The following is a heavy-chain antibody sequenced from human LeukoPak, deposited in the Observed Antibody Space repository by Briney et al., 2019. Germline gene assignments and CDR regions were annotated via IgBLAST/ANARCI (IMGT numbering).Heavy chain of an antibody. CDR2: IYTSGST. Sequence: SETLSLTCTVSGGSISSYYWRWIRQPPGKGLEWIGCIYTSGSTNYNPSLKSRASISVATSKTQFSLKLSSVTAAETAVYYCARQTVTRAVDYWGPGSLVSVSS. J-gene: IGHJ4*02. D-gene: IGHD4-17*01. CDR1: GGSISSYY. V-gene: IGHV4-4*09. CDR3: ARQTVTRAVDY.